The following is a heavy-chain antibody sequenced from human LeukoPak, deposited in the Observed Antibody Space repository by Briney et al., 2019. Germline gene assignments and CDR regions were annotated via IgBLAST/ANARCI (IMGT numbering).Heavy chain of an antibody. Sequence: GESLKISCKGSGYRFNSYWIAWVRQTPGKGLEWMGSIYPGDSDTRYSPSFQGQVTISADKSISTAYLQWSSLKASDTAMYYCARQVVATIHSYYYYYYMDVWGKGTTVTVSS. CDR2: IYPGDSDT. J-gene: IGHJ6*03. CDR1: GYRFNSYW. D-gene: IGHD5-12*01. CDR3: ARQVVATIHSYYYYYYMDV. V-gene: IGHV5-51*01.